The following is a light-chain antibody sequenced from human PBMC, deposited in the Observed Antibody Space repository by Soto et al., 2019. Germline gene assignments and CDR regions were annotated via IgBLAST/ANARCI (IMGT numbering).Light chain of an antibody. CDR2: YAS. CDR1: LTVSNN. CDR3: QQYNNWPPGAT. J-gene: IGKJ3*01. V-gene: IGKV3-15*01. Sequence: DIVMTQSPATLSVSPGERATLSCRASLTVSNNLAWYQQKPGQATRLLIYYASTRATGIPDRFSGSGSVKDFTLTISSVQSEDVAVYYCQQYNNWPPGATFGPGTRVDI.